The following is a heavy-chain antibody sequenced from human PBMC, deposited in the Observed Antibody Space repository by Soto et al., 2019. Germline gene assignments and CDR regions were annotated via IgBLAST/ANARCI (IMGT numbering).Heavy chain of an antibody. CDR3: ARGVGVDPIDY. CDR1: GYTFTSYG. V-gene: IGHV1-18*01. D-gene: IGHD2-21*01. J-gene: IGHJ4*02. Sequence: QVQLVQSGAEVKKPGASVKVSCKASGYTFTSYGISWVRQAPGQGLEWMGWISAYNGNTNYAQKIQGRVTMTTDTSTSTADLELGSLPSDDTAGYCWARGVGVDPIDYWAKGTLGTLSS. CDR2: ISAYNGNT.